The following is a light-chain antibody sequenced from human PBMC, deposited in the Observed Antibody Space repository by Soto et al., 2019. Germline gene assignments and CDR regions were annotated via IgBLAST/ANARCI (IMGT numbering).Light chain of an antibody. V-gene: IGKV3-15*01. CDR2: AAF. Sequence: EIVMTQSPATLSVSPGARATLSCRASQSVNHNLAWYQQKPGQAPRLLIYAAFTRATGIPVRFSGSGSGTEFTLTISSLQSEDFAVYYCQQYNKWPPLTFGGGTKVEIK. CDR1: QSVNHN. CDR3: QQYNKWPPLT. J-gene: IGKJ4*01.